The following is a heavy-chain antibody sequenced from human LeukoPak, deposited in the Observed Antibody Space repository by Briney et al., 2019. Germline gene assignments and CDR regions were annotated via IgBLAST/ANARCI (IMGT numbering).Heavy chain of an antibody. J-gene: IGHJ4*02. V-gene: IGHV4-4*07. D-gene: IGHD2-21*01. CDR1: GGSISSYY. CDR2: IYTSGST. CDR3: ARDSYCGGDCWKFDY. Sequence: PSETLSLTCTVSGGSISSYYWSWIRQPAGKGLEWIGRIYTSGSTNYNPSLKSRVTMSVDTSKNQFSLKLSSVTAADTAVHYCARDSYCGGDCWKFDYWGQGTLVTVSS.